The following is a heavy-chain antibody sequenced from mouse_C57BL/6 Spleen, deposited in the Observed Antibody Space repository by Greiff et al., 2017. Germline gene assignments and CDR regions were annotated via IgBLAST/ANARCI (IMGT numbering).Heavy chain of an antibody. CDR1: GFTFSDYG. Sequence: EVKLVESGGGLVKPGGSLKLSCAASGFTFSDYGMHWVRQAPEKGLEWVAYISSGSSTIYYADTVKGRFTISRDNATNTLFLQMTSLRSEDTAMYYCARPKLGRGYFDYWGQGTTLTVSS. CDR3: ARPKLGRGYFDY. D-gene: IGHD4-1*01. CDR2: ISSGSSTI. J-gene: IGHJ2*01. V-gene: IGHV5-17*01.